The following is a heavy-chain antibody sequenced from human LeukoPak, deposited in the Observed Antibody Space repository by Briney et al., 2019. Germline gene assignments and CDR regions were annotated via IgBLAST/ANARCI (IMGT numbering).Heavy chain of an antibody. CDR1: GFTFSSYS. J-gene: IGHJ4*02. D-gene: IGHD3-22*01. Sequence: GGSLRLSCAASGFTFSSYSMNWVRQAPGKGLEWVSCISGRSSYIYYADSVKGRFTISRDNAKNSLYLQMNSLRAEDTAVYYCTRAPSWNYDSSGYSDYWGQGTLVTVSS. CDR2: ISGRSSYI. V-gene: IGHV3-21*01. CDR3: TRAPSWNYDSSGYSDY.